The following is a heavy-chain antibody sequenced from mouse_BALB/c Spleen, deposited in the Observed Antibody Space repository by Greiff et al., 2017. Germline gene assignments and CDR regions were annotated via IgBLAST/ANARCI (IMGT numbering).Heavy chain of an antibody. CDR1: GYTFTSYY. CDR2: INPSNGGT. V-gene: IGHV1S81*02. Sequence: VKVVESGAELVKPGASVKLSCKASGYTFTSYYMYWVKQRPGQGLEWIGEINPSNGGTNFNEKFKSKATLTVDKSSSTAYMQLSSLTSEDSAVYYCTRDYYGSSSGYFDVWGAGTTVTVSS. CDR3: TRDYYGSSSGYFDV. D-gene: IGHD1-1*01. J-gene: IGHJ1*01.